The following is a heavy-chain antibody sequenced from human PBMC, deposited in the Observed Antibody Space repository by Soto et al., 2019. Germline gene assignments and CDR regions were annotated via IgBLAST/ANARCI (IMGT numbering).Heavy chain of an antibody. CDR2: IYHVGST. V-gene: IGHV4-38-2*01. J-gene: IGHJ5*02. CDR3: ARVGPWVPYYYDSSPYTFENWFDP. CDR1: GYSISSGYY. D-gene: IGHD3-22*01. Sequence: PSETRSLTCAVSGYSISSGYYWGWLRPPPGKGLEWIGSIYHVGSTYYNPSLNSRVTLSIDMTNNHVSLILNSVTAADTAVYYCARVGPWVPYYYDSSPYTFENWFDPWGKGTLVTVSS.